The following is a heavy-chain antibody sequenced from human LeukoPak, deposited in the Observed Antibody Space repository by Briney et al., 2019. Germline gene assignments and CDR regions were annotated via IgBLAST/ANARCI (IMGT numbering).Heavy chain of an antibody. D-gene: IGHD6-19*01. CDR2: INHSGST. CDR1: GGSFSGYY. V-gene: IGHV4-34*01. J-gene: IGHJ4*02. Sequence: PSETLSLTCAVYGGSFSGYYWSWIRQPPGKGLEWIGEINHSGSTNYNPSLKSRVTISVDTSKNQFSLKLSSVTAADTAVYYCARIAVAVPYYFDYWGQGTLVTVSS. CDR3: ARIAVAVPYYFDY.